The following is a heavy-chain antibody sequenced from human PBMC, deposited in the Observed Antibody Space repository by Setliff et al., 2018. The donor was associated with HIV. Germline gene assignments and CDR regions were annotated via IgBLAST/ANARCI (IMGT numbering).Heavy chain of an antibody. J-gene: IGHJ3*02. CDR2: ISAYNGNT. CDR1: GYTFTSYG. CDR3: ARGLGSSSWYVDVDAFDI. D-gene: IGHD6-13*01. Sequence: GASVKVSCKASGYTFTSYGISWVRQAPGQGLEWMGWISAYNGNTNYAQKLQGRVTMTTDTSTSTAYMELRSLRSDDTAVYYCARGLGSSSWYVDVDAFDIWGQGTMVTVSS. V-gene: IGHV1-18*01.